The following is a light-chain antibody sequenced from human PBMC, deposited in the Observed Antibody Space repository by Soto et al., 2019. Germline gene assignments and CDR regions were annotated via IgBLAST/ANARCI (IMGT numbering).Light chain of an antibody. CDR1: QGIRSW. J-gene: IGKJ4*01. V-gene: IGKV1-12*01. CDR2: AAS. Sequence: DIQMTQSPSSVSASVGDRVTITCRASQGIRSWLAWYQQKPGKAPTLLIDAASSLQSGLPSRFSGSASGTHFTLTISSLPPEDFATYFCQQPNSFPLTFGGAT. CDR3: QQPNSFPLT.